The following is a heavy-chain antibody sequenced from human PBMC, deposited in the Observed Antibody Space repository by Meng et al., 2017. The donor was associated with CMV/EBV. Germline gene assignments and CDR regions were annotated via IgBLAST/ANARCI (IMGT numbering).Heavy chain of an antibody. J-gene: IGHJ5*02. CDR3: ARSIAARPYRYNWFDP. Sequence: QLQPQEFGPGLVKPSETPSLTLTVPGCSISSSSYYWGWIRQPPGKGLEWIGSIYYSGSTYYNPSLKSRVTISVDTSKNQFSLKLSSVTAADTAVYYCARSIAARPYRYNWFDPWGQGTLVTVSS. D-gene: IGHD6-6*01. V-gene: IGHV4-39*07. CDR2: IYYSGST. CDR1: GCSISSSSYY.